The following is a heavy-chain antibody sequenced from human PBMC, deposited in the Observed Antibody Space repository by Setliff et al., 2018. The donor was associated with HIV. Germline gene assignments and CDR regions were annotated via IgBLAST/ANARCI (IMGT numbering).Heavy chain of an antibody. CDR2: IDYSGSA. J-gene: IGHJ4*02. Sequence: SETLSLTCAVSGVSITSATYYWSWIRHSPGKGLEWIGYIDYSGSAFYNPYLKSRLTISRDTSKNQFSLRMKSGTAADTAVYYCAREGKTALVTKYFDYWGQGTLVTVSS. D-gene: IGHD5-18*01. CDR1: GVSITSATYY. V-gene: IGHV4-31*11. CDR3: AREGKTALVTKYFDY.